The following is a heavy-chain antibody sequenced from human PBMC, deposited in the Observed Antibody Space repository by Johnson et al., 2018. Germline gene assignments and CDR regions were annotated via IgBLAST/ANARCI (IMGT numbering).Heavy chain of an antibody. V-gene: IGHV4-59*01. Sequence: CTVSVSSISIYYWSWIRQPPGKGLDYIGNIYYSGRTNDNPSLRSRVPLSVDTCKNHFSLKLSSVTAADTAVYYCARALWFGDLTYYMAVGGKGTTVTVSS. CDR2: IYYSGRT. CDR3: ARALWFGDLTYYMAV. D-gene: IGHD3-10*01. CDR1: VSSISIYY. J-gene: IGHJ6*03.